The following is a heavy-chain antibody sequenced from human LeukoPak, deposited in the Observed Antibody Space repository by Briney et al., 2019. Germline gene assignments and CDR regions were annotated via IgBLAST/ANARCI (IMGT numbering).Heavy chain of an antibody. Sequence: HPGGSLRLSCSTSGFTFPDYALSWVRQAPGKGLEWLSFIRSRSIGGAIEYAASVKGRFTISRDDSKSIAYLQIDSLQTEDTAVYYCTRRQYISGYYYMDVWGKGTTVTVSS. V-gene: IGHV3-49*04. D-gene: IGHD2-21*01. CDR2: IRSRSIGGAI. J-gene: IGHJ6*03. CDR1: GFTFPDYA. CDR3: TRRQYISGYYYMDV.